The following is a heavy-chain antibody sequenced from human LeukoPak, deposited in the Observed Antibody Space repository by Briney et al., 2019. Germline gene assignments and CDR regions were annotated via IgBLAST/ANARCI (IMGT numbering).Heavy chain of an antibody. V-gene: IGHV3-30*02. CDR2: IRYDGSNK. Sequence: GGSLRLSFAASGFTFSSYWMYWVRQAPGKGLEWVAFIRYDGSNKYYADSVKGRFTISRDNSKNTLYLQMNSLRAEDTAVYYCATREEYYYYMDVWGKGTTVTVSS. J-gene: IGHJ6*03. CDR1: GFTFSSYW. D-gene: IGHD1-26*01. CDR3: ATREEYYYYMDV.